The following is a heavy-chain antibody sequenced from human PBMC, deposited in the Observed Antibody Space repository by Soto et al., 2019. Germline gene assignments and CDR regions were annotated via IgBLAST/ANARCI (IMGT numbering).Heavy chain of an antibody. D-gene: IGHD6-19*01. CDR1: GFTFSSYG. J-gene: IGHJ6*02. Sequence: GGSLRLSCAASGFTFSSYGMHWVRQAPGKGLEWVAVISYDGSNKYYADSVKGRFTISRDNSKNTLYLQMNSLRAEDTAVYYCAKDRQWLVQNPYYYYGMDVWGQGTTVTVSS. CDR2: ISYDGSNK. V-gene: IGHV3-30*18. CDR3: AKDRQWLVQNPYYYYGMDV.